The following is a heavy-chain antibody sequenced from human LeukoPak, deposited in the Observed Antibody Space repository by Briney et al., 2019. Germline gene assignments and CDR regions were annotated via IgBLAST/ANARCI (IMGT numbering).Heavy chain of an antibody. CDR3: ASTSGWYEPIDY. J-gene: IGHJ4*02. CDR2: IWYDGSNK. Sequence: GRSLRLSCAASGFTFSSYGMHWVSQAPGNGLEWVAVIWYDGSNKYYADSVKGRFTISRDNSKNTLYLQMNSLRAEDTAVYYCASTSGWYEPIDYWGQGTLVTVSS. D-gene: IGHD6-19*01. V-gene: IGHV3-33*01. CDR1: GFTFSSYG.